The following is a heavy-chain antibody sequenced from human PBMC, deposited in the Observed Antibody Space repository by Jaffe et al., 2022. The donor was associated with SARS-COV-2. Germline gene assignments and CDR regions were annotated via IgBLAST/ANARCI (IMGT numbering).Heavy chain of an antibody. Sequence: QVQLVQSGAEVKKPGASVKVSCKVSGYTLTELSMHWVRQAPGKGLEWMGGFDPEDGETIYAQKFQGRVTMTEDTSTDTAYMELSSLRSEDTAVYYCATDISGPARLYYYYGMDVWGQGTTVTVSS. J-gene: IGHJ6*02. D-gene: IGHD2-15*01. CDR3: ATDISGPARLYYYYGMDV. CDR2: FDPEDGET. CDR1: GYTLTELS. V-gene: IGHV1-24*01.